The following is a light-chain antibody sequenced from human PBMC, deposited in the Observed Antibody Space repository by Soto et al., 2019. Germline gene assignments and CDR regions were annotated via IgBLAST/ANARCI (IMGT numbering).Light chain of an antibody. CDR3: AAWYDSLDGVV. CDR2: SNN. Sequence: QSVLTQPPSSSGTPGQRGTVSCSGRSSNIGSNTVNWYQQLPGTAPKLLMYSNNQRPSGVPDRFSGSKSRTSASLAISGLQSEDEADYYCAAWYDSLDGVVFGGGTKVTVL. CDR1: SSNIGSNT. V-gene: IGLV1-44*01. J-gene: IGLJ2*01.